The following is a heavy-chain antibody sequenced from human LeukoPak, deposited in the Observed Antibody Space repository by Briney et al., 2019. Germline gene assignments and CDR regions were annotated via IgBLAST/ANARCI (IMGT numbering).Heavy chain of an antibody. CDR3: ARDMITFGGVIGYDY. J-gene: IGHJ4*02. CDR2: IYTSGST. D-gene: IGHD3-16*02. Sequence: PSETLPLTCTVSGGSISSGSYYWSWIRQPAGKGLEWIGRIYTSGSTNYNPSLKSRVTISVDTSKNQFSLKLSSVTAADTAVYYCARDMITFGGVIGYDYWGQGTLVTVSS. V-gene: IGHV4-61*02. CDR1: GGSISSGSYY.